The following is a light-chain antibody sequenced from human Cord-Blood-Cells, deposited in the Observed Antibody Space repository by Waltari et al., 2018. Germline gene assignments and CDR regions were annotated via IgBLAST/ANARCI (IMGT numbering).Light chain of an antibody. J-gene: IGLJ3*02. V-gene: IGLV6-57*01. CDR2: QDN. CDR1: SGRLASNY. CDR3: QSYDSSHPWV. Sequence: NFMLTQPHSVSESPGKTVTVSCTRSSGRLASNYVPSYQQRPGSSPPTVIYQDNQRPSGVPDRFSGSIDRSSNSASLTISGLKTEDEADYYCQSYDSSHPWVFGGGTKLTVL.